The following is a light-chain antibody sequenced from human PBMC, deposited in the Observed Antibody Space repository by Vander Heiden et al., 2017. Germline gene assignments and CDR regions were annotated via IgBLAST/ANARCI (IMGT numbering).Light chain of an antibody. V-gene: IGKV1-33*01. Sequence: DIQMTQSPFSLSASVGDRVPIHCQASQDISNYLNWYQQKPGKAPKLLFYDASNLETGVPSRFSGSGSGTDVTFTISSLQPEDIATYYCQQYDNLPITFGQGTRLEIK. CDR2: DAS. J-gene: IGKJ5*01. CDR1: QDISNY. CDR3: QQYDNLPIT.